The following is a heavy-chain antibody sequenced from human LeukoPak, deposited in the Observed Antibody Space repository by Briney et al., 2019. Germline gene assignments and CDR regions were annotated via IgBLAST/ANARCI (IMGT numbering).Heavy chain of an antibody. Sequence: SETLSLTCAVYGGSLSGYYWSWIRQPPGKGLEWIGEINHSGSTNYNPSLKSRVTISVDTSKNQFSLKLSSVTAADTAVYYCARGLMYYDYIWGSYRPYYFDYWGQGTLVTVSS. CDR1: GGSLSGYY. J-gene: IGHJ4*02. CDR2: INHSGST. CDR3: ARGLMYYDYIWGSYRPYYFDY. V-gene: IGHV4-34*01. D-gene: IGHD3-16*02.